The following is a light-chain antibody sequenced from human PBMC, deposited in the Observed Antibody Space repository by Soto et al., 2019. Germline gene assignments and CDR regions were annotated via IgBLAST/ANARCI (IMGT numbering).Light chain of an antibody. J-gene: IGKJ1*01. V-gene: IGKV1-5*03. CDR2: KAS. Sequence: DIPMTQSPSTLSAAVGDTVTITCQASQSIDTWLAWHQQKPGRAPKLLISKASILESGVPSRISGSGSGTEFTLTISSLQPDDFATYYCQHYNSYSEAFGQGTKVDI. CDR1: QSIDTW. CDR3: QHYNSYSEA.